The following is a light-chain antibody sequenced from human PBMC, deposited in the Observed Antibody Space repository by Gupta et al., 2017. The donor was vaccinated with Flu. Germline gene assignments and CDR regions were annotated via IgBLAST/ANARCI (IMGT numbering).Light chain of an antibody. J-gene: IGLJ1*01. Sequence: SPLTHPASVSEYPGQSLTISCTGTSGDLGSYDVVSWYQHHPHNAPKLILYEGSKRASGISYRCSGSQSCNTASLTISGLQAEDEADYDVCSFATGTYVIGTGTKVIVL. V-gene: IGLV2-23*01. CDR3: CSFATGTYV. CDR1: SGDLGSYDV. CDR2: EGS.